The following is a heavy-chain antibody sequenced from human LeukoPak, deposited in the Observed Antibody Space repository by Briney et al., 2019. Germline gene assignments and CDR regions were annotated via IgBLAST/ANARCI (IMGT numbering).Heavy chain of an antibody. Sequence: GGSLRLSCAASGFTFDEYTMHWVRQAPGKGLEWVSLISWDGTYTYYGDSVKGRFTISRDNSKNSLYLQMNSLRTEDTALYYCVEDITSLDYYGMDVWGQGTTVTVSS. V-gene: IGHV3-43*01. CDR1: GFTFDEYT. CDR2: ISWDGTYT. J-gene: IGHJ6*02. D-gene: IGHD2-2*01. CDR3: VEDITSLDYYGMDV.